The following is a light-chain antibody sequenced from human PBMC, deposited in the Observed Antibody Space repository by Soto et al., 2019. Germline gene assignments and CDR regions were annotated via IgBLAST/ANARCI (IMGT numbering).Light chain of an antibody. J-gene: IGLJ7*01. V-gene: IGLV2-14*01. CDR1: SSDVGGYNS. CDR3: SSYTSSSTRV. CDR2: EVS. Sequence: QSALTQPASVSGSPGQSITISCTGTSSDVGGYNSVSWYQQHPGKAPKLMIYEVSNRPSGVSNRFSGSKSGNTASLTISGLQAEDEADYYCSSYTSSSTRVFGAGTQLTVL.